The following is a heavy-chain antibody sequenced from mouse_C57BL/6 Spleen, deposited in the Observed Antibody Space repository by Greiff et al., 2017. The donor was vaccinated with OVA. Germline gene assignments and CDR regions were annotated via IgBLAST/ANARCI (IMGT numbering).Heavy chain of an antibody. CDR3: ASWGSYGSSYSFDY. CDR1: GYAFTNYL. CDR2: INPGSGGT. J-gene: IGHJ2*01. D-gene: IGHD1-1*01. Sequence: QVQLKESGAELVRPGTSVKVSCKASGYAFTNYLIEWVKQRPGQGLEWIGVINPGSGGTNYNEKFKGKATLTADKSSSTAYMQLSSLTSEDSAFYFCASWGSYGSSYSFDYWGQGTTLTVSS. V-gene: IGHV1-54*01.